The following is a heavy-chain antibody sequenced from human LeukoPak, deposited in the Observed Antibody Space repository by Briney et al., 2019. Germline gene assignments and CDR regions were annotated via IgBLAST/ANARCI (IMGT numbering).Heavy chain of an antibody. D-gene: IGHD3-10*01. CDR1: GFTFSNYA. CDR3: ARENGGSESYDPSYYYGMDV. J-gene: IGHJ6*02. CDR2: IWYDGSNK. V-gene: IGHV3-33*07. Sequence: PGRSLRLSCAASGFTFSNYAMYWARQAPGKGLEWVAVIWYDGSNKYYADSVKGRFTISRDNSKNTLFLQMNSLRGEDTAVYYCARENGGSESYDPSYYYGMDVWGQGTTVTVSS.